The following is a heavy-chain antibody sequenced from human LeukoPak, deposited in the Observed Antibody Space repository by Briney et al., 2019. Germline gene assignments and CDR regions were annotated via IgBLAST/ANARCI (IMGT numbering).Heavy chain of an antibody. D-gene: IGHD3-22*01. V-gene: IGHV3-30*04. CDR2: ISYDASII. CDR3: AKLLYYYDSSQPY. J-gene: IGHJ4*02. Sequence: GGSLRLSCAASGFSFSSYAMHWFRQAPGKGLEWMALISYDASIIYYADSVRGRFTISRDNSKNTPYLQMNSLRAEDTAVYYCAKLLYYYDSSQPYWGQGTLVTVSS. CDR1: GFSFSSYA.